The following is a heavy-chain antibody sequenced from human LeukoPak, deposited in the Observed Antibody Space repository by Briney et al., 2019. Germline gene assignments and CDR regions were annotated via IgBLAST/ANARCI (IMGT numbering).Heavy chain of an antibody. D-gene: IGHD3-3*01. V-gene: IGHV4-61*02. Sequence: PSETLSLTCTVSGGAISSGSYYWSWIPQPAGLGLEWIGRIYTSGNTLYTPSLKSRVTISGDTSKNQFSLKLSSVTAADTAVYYCASLGTIFGVVIVWGKGTTVTVSS. CDR1: GGAISSGSYY. CDR3: ASLGTIFGVVIV. J-gene: IGHJ6*04. CDR2: IYTSGNT.